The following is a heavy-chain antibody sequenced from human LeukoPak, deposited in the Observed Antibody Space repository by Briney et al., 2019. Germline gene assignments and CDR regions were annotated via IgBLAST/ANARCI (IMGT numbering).Heavy chain of an antibody. J-gene: IGHJ3*02. Sequence: GGSLRLSCAASGFTFSNYAMNWVRQAPGKGLEWLSYISGNSDTVYDADSVKGRFTISRDNAKNMLYLEMNSLRADDTAVFYCARGFHDAFDIWGQGTMVTVSS. V-gene: IGHV3-48*04. CDR2: ISGNSDTV. CDR1: GFTFSNYA. CDR3: ARGFHDAFDI.